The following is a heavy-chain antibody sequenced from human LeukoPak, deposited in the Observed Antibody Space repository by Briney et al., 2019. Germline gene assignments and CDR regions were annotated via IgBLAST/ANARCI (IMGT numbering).Heavy chain of an antibody. V-gene: IGHV1-46*01. CDR3: LRDNSIADRRWWFDP. CDR1: GFTFTGYY. CDR2: INPSGHIT. D-gene: IGHD4-23*01. J-gene: IGHJ5*02. Sequence: ASVKVSCKASGFTFTGYYMHWVRQAPGQGREGMGIINPSGHITNYAQKFQGSLTVPRAPPTSTVYMELSRLRSDAPAVYSCLRDNSIADRRWWFDPWGQGTLVTVSS.